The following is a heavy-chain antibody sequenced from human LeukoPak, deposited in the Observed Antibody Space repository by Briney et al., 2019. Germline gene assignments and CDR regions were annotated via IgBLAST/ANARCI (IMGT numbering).Heavy chain of an antibody. CDR2: ISWNSGSI. J-gene: IGHJ4*02. CDR1: GFTFDDYA. D-gene: IGHD6-6*01. CDR3: AKDRGSSAGRAFDY. Sequence: PGGSLRLSCAASGFTFDDYAMHWVRQAPGKGLEWVSGISWNSGSIGYADSVKGRFTISRDNAKNSLYLQMNSLRAEDMALYYCAKDRGSSAGRAFDYWGQGTLVTVSS. V-gene: IGHV3-9*03.